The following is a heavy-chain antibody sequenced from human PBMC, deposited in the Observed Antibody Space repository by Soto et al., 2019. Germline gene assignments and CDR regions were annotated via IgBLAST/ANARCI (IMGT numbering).Heavy chain of an antibody. CDR1: GYNFHTYW. V-gene: IGHV5-51*01. Sequence: RQISCKGSGYNFHTYWIAWVRQMPGKGLEWMGFIYPHDSDTRYSPSFRGQVTISADKSINTAYLQWTSLKASDTAIYFCARPTDYHYGMQVWGQGNTVTVSS. D-gene: IGHD4-17*01. CDR3: ARPTDYHYGMQV. CDR2: IYPHDSDT. J-gene: IGHJ6*02.